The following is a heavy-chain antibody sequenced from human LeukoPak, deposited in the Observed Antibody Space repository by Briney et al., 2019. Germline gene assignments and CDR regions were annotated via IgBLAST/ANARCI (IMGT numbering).Heavy chain of an antibody. CDR1: GGTFSSYA. V-gene: IGHV1-69*13. CDR3: ARRPLASLYYYSGMDV. Sequence: GASVKVSCKASGGTFSSYAISWVRQAPGPGLEWMGGIIPIFGTANYAQKFQGRVTITADESTSTAYMELSSLRSEDTAVYYCARRPLASLYYYSGMDVWGQGTTVTVSS. J-gene: IGHJ6*02. CDR2: IIPIFGTA. D-gene: IGHD3-3*02.